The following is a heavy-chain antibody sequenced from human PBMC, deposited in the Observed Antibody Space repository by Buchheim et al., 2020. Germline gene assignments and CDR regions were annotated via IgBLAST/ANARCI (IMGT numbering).Heavy chain of an antibody. CDR3: TRIEPVWGSYGGGDY. CDR2: IYYSGST. V-gene: IGHV4-30-4*01. CDR1: GGSISSGDYY. Sequence: QVQLQESGPGLVKPSQTLSLTCTVSGGSISSGDYYWSWIRQPPGKGLEWIGYIYYSGSTYYNPSLKSRVTISVDTYKNQSSLQLCYVTAADTAVYFCTRIEPVWGSYGGGDYWGQGTL. J-gene: IGHJ4*02. D-gene: IGHD3-16*01.